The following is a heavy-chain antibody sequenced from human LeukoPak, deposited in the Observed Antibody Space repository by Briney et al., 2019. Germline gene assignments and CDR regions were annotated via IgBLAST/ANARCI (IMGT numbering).Heavy chain of an antibody. CDR2: IIPIFGTA. J-gene: IGHJ4*02. V-gene: IGHV1-69*05. CDR3: ARDPGGYNPYYFDY. D-gene: IGHD5-24*01. Sequence: SVKVSCKASGGTFSSYAISWVRQAPGQGLEWMGRIIPIFGTANYAQKFQGRVTITTDESTSTAYMELSSLRSEDTAVYYCARDPGGYNPYYFDYWGQGTLATVSS. CDR1: GGTFSSYA.